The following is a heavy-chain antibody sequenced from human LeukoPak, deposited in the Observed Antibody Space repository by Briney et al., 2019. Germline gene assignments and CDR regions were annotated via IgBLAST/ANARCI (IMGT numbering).Heavy chain of an antibody. J-gene: IGHJ4*02. CDR1: GFTFSIYA. D-gene: IGHD2-8*02. Sequence: GGSLRLSCAASGFTFSIYAMSWVRQTPGKGLEWVAATVGGRPDTYHADSVKGRFTVSRDDSRNTLFLQMNSLRVEDTALYYCTKAPLRSCSGAFCYPFDYWGQGTLVTVSS. CDR2: TVGGRPDT. CDR3: TKAPLRSCSGAFCYPFDY. V-gene: IGHV3-23*01.